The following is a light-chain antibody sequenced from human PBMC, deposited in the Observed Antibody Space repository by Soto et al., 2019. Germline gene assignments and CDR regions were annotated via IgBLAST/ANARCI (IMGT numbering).Light chain of an antibody. CDR3: CSYAGSSTFAVYV. Sequence: QSVLTQPASVSGSPGQSITISCTGTSSDVGSYNLVSWYQQHPGKAPKLMIYEGSKRPSGVSNRFSGSKSGNTASLTISGLQAEDEVDYYCCSYAGSSTFAVYVFGTGNKLTVL. CDR1: SSDVGSYNL. V-gene: IGLV2-23*03. J-gene: IGLJ1*01. CDR2: EGS.